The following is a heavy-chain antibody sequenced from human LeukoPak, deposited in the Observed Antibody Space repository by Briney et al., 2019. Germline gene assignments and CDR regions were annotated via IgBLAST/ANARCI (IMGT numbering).Heavy chain of an antibody. J-gene: IGHJ4*02. CDR2: IKPDGSDK. CDR1: GITFSNYW. V-gene: IGHV3-7*01. CDR3: AAGRVCGY. Sequence: GGSLRLSCAASGITFSNYWMSWVRQAPGKGLEWVANIKPDGSDKYYVDSVKGRFTISRDNAKSSLYLQMNSLRAEDTAVYYCAAGRVCGYWGQGTLVTVSS. D-gene: IGHD2-21*01.